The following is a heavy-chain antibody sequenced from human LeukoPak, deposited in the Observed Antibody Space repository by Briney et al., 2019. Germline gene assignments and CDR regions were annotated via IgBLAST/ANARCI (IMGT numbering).Heavy chain of an antibody. D-gene: IGHD3-3*01. Sequence: PGRSLRLSCAASGFTFSSSGMHWVRQAPGKGLEWVAVIWYDGSNKYYADSVKGRFTISRDNSKNTLYLQMNSLRAEDTAVYYCARDLNYDFWSGSLDYWGQGTLVTVSS. CDR1: GFTFSSSG. CDR2: IWYDGSNK. J-gene: IGHJ4*02. CDR3: ARDLNYDFWSGSLDY. V-gene: IGHV3-33*01.